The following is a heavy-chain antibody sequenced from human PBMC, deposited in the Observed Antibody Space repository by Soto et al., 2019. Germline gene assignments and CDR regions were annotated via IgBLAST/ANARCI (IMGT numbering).Heavy chain of an antibody. CDR3: TTADVDIVASNYYYYYMDV. J-gene: IGHJ6*03. CDR2: IKSKTDGGTT. Sequence: GGSLRLSCAASGFTFSNAWMSWVRQAPGKGLEWVGRIKSKTDGGTTDYAAPVKGRFTISRDDSKNTLYLQMNSLKTEDTAVYYCTTADVDIVASNYYYYYMDVWGKGTTVTVSS. D-gene: IGHD5-12*01. CDR1: GFTFSNAW. V-gene: IGHV3-15*01.